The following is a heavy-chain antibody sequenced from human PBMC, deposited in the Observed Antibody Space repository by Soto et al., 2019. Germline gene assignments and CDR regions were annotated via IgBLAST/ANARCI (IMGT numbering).Heavy chain of an antibody. D-gene: IGHD1-26*01. V-gene: IGHV1-69*01. CDR1: GGTFSSYS. CDR2: IIPIFGTA. CDR3: ARDGGRHSGGMDY. J-gene: IGHJ4*02. Sequence: QVQLVQSGAEVKKPGSSVKVSCKASGGTFSSYSINWVRQAPGQGLEWMGEIIPIFGTANYAQKFQGRVTITADESTSTAYMELSRLISEDAAVYYCARDGGRHSGGMDYWGQGTLVTVSS.